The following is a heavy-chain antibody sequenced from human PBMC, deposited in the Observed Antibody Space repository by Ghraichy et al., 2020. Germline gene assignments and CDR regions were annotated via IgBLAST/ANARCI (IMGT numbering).Heavy chain of an antibody. J-gene: IGHJ5*02. CDR3: AAEAVVPAAPWFDP. CDR1: GGSISSYY. CDR2: IYTSGST. Sequence: SETLSLTCTVSGGSISSYYWSWIRQPAGKGLEWIGRIYTSGSTNYNPSLKSRVTMSVDTSKNQFSLKLSSVTAADTAVYYCAAEAVVPAAPWFDPWGQGTLVTVSS. D-gene: IGHD2-2*01. V-gene: IGHV4-4*07.